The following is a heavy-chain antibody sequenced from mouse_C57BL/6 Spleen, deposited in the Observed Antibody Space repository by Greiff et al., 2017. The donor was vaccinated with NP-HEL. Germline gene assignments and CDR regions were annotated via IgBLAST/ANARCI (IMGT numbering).Heavy chain of an antibody. CDR1: GFTFSDYY. CDR3: ARLNYGDYAMDY. Sequence: EVKLQESGGGLVQPGGSLKLSCAASGFTFSDYYMYWVRQTPEKRLEWVAYISNGGGSTYYPDTVKGRFTISRDNAKNTLYLQMSRLKSEDTAMYYCARLNYGDYAMDYWGQGTSVTVSS. D-gene: IGHD1-1*02. V-gene: IGHV5-12*01. CDR2: ISNGGGST. J-gene: IGHJ4*01.